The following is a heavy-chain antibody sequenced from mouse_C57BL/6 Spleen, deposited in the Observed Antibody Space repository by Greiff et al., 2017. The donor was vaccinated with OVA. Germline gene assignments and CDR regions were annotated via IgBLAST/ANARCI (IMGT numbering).Heavy chain of an antibody. Sequence: QVQLQQPGTELVKPGASVKLSCKASGYTFTSYWMHWVKQSPGQGLEWIGNINPSNGGTNYNEKFKSKATLTVDKSSSTAYMQLSSLTSEDSAVYYCAKYGNYLGNFDYWGQGTTLTVSS. CDR2: INPSNGGT. V-gene: IGHV1-53*01. D-gene: IGHD2-10*02. CDR1: GYTFTSYW. J-gene: IGHJ2*01. CDR3: AKYGNYLGNFDY.